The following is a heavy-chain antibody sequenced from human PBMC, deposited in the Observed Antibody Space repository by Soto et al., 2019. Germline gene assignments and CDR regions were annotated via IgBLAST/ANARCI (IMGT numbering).Heavy chain of an antibody. D-gene: IGHD6-19*01. CDR1: GASISNSRW. J-gene: IGHJ3*01. V-gene: IGHV4-4*02. CDR2: IFPSGDN. Sequence: QVQLQESGPGLVKPSGPLSLTCAVSGASISNSRWWAWVRQPPGKGLEWIGDIFPSGDNNYNPSLKRRVFISVDKSQNQFSLKVSSVTAADTAVYYCAYSTGWYRHDVWGQGTLVTVSS. CDR3: AYSTGWYRHDV.